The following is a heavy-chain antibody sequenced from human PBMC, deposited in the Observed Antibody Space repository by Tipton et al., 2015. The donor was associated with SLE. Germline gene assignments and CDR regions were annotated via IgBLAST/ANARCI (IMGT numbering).Heavy chain of an antibody. CDR1: GGSFSGYY. D-gene: IGHD3-10*01. CDR3: ARASYGSGSYYNVDWYFDL. Sequence: TLSLTCAVYGGSFSGYYWSWIRQPPGKGLEWIGYIYYSGSTHQNPSLRSRVTISVDTSKNQFSLKLSSVTAADTAVYYCARASYGSGSYYNVDWYFDLWGRGTLVTVSS. CDR2: IYYSGST. J-gene: IGHJ2*01. V-gene: IGHV4-59*01.